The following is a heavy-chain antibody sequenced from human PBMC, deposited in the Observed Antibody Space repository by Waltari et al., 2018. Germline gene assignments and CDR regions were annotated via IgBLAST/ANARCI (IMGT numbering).Heavy chain of an antibody. CDR2: VYPGDSDA. D-gene: IGHD3-22*01. Sequence: EVQLVQSGAEVKKPGESLKISCKGSGYSFTNYWIGRVRQRPGKGLEWMGVVYPGDSDAGYSPSFQGQVTISADKSIITAYLQWSSLKASDTAMYYCARRSSYFYDYWGQGTLVIVSS. V-gene: IGHV5-51*01. J-gene: IGHJ4*02. CDR1: GYSFTNYW. CDR3: ARRSSYFYDY.